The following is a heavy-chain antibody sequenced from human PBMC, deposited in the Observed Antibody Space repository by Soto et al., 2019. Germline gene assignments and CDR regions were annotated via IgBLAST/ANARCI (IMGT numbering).Heavy chain of an antibody. J-gene: IGHJ4*02. CDR3: ARDLPPLDY. CDR2: ISAYNSNT. V-gene: IGHV1-18*01. Sequence: QVQLVQSGAEVKKPGASVKVSCKASGYTFTSYYITWVRQAPGQGLEWMGWISAYNSNTNYAQKLQGRVTMTTDKSTSTAYMELRSLSSDDTAVYYCARDLPPLDYWGQGTLVTVSS. CDR1: GYTFTSYY.